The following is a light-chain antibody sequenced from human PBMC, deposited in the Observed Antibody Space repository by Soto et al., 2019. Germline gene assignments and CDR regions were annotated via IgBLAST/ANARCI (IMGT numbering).Light chain of an antibody. Sequence: DIQMTQSPSSVSASVGDTVSITCRASQGINNWLAWYQQKPGKAPQLLIYAASSLLSGVPSRFSGSGFGTDFTLTITSLQPEDFATYFCQQADNFPLTFGGGTKIEIK. V-gene: IGKV1-12*01. J-gene: IGKJ4*01. CDR2: AAS. CDR1: QGINNW. CDR3: QQADNFPLT.